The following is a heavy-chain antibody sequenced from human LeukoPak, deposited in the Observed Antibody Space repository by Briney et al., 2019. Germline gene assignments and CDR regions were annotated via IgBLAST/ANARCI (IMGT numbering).Heavy chain of an antibody. CDR1: GFTFSSYA. CDR3: ARGGYDYVWGSYRSTFDY. D-gene: IGHD3-16*02. V-gene: IGHV3-30-3*01. J-gene: IGHJ4*02. CDR2: ISYDGSNK. Sequence: GGSLRLSCAASGFTFSSYAMHWVRQAPGKGLEWVAVISYDGSNKYYADSVKGRFTISRDNSKNTLYLQMNSLRAEDTAVYYCARGGYDYVWGSYRSTFDYWGQGTLVTVSS.